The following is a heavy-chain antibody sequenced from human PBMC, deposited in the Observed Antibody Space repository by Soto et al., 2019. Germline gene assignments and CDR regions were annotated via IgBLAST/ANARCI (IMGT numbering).Heavy chain of an antibody. CDR1: GFTFSSYA. Sequence: GGSLRLSCAASGFTFSSYAMSWVRQAPGKGLEWVSAISGSGGSTYYADSVKGRFTISRDNSKNTLYLQMNSLRAEDTAVYYCAISYYDILTGYYTGYYYYGMDVWGQGTTVTVPS. J-gene: IGHJ6*02. CDR3: AISYYDILTGYYTGYYYYGMDV. CDR2: ISGSGGST. D-gene: IGHD3-9*01. V-gene: IGHV3-23*01.